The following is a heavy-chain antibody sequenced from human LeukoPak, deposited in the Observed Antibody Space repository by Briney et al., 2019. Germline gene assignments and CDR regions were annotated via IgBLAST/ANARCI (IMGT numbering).Heavy chain of an antibody. CDR1: GCSISSYY. D-gene: IGHD3-10*01. J-gene: IGHJ4*02. V-gene: IGHV4-4*07. CDR2: IYTSGST. CDR3: ARANPYGSGRDPFRYYFDY. Sequence: SETLSLTCTVSGCSISSYYWSWIRQPAGKGLEWIGRIYTSGSTNYNPSLKSRVTMSVDTSKNQFSLKLSSVTAADTAVYYCARANPYGSGRDPFRYYFDYWGQGTLVTVSS.